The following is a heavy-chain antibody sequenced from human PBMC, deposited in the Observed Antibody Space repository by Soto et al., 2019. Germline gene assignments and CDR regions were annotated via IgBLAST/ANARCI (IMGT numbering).Heavy chain of an antibody. CDR3: ARVSGSGSFVVYYYYGMDV. Sequence: GGSLRLSCAASGFTSSSYEMNWVRQAPGKRLEWVSYISSSGSTIYYADSVKGRFTISRDNAKNSLYLQMNSLRAEDTAVYYCARVSGSGSFVVYYYYGMDVWRQRTTVTVPS. J-gene: IGHJ6*02. V-gene: IGHV3-48*03. CDR1: GFTSSSYE. CDR2: ISSSGSTI. D-gene: IGHD3-10*01.